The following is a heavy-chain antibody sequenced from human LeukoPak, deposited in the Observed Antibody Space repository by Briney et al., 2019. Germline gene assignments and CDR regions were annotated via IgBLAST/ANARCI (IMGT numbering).Heavy chain of an antibody. CDR1: GYTFTGYY. CDR3: ASFAGTFDAFDI. D-gene: IGHD6-13*01. J-gene: IGHJ3*02. V-gene: IGHV1-2*06. Sequence: ASVKVSCKASGYTFTGYYMHWVRQAPGQGLEWMGRINPNSGGTNYAQKFQGRVTMTRDTSISTAYMELSRLRSDDTAVYYCASFAGTFDAFDIWGRGTMVTVSS. CDR2: INPNSGGT.